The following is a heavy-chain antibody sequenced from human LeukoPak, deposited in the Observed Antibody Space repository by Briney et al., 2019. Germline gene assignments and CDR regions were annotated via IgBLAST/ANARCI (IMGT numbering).Heavy chain of an antibody. V-gene: IGHV1-2*02. D-gene: IGHD3-10*01. Sequence: GASVKVSCKACGYTFTGYYMHCVRQAPGQGLEWMGGINPNSGDTHYAQKFQGRVTMTRDTSISTGYMELTRLTSDDTALYYCARGGPSRGTGFYYFDYWGQGTPVTVSS. J-gene: IGHJ4*02. CDR2: INPNSGDT. CDR3: ARGGPSRGTGFYYFDY. CDR1: GYTFTGYY.